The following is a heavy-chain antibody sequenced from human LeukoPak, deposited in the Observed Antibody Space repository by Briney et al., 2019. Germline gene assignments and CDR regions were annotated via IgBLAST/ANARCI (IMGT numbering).Heavy chain of an antibody. CDR1: GFTFSGHW. J-gene: IGHJ4*02. CDR3: ARDGLQMNIAATL. V-gene: IGHV3-7*03. CDR2: INQDGSEK. D-gene: IGHD6-13*01. Sequence: GGSLRLSCTASGFTFSGHWMSWVRQAPGKGLEWVANINQDGSEKYYVDSVKGRFTISRDNAKNSLYLQMNSLRAEDTAVYYWARDGLQMNIAATLGGQGTLVTFSS.